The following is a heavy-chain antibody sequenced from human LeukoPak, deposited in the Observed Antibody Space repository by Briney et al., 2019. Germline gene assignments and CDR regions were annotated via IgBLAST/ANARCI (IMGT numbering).Heavy chain of an antibody. V-gene: IGHV3-30*02. CDR1: GFTFSSYG. CDR3: AKDSKYFDWLLSGGWDY. Sequence: GGSLRLSCAASGFTFSSYGMHWVRQAPGKGLEWVAFIRYDGSNKYYADSVKGRFTISRDNSKNTLYLQMNSLRAEDTAVYYCAKDSKYFDWLLSGGWDYWGQGTLVTVSS. D-gene: IGHD3-9*01. J-gene: IGHJ4*02. CDR2: IRYDGSNK.